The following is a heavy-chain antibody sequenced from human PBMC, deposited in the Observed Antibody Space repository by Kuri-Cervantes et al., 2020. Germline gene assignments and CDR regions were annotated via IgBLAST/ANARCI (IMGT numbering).Heavy chain of an antibody. CDR1: GYTFTGYY. J-gene: IGHJ5*02. CDR3: ARNDRLTFMLKFNWFDP. D-gene: IGHD3-9*01. Sequence: GGSLRLSCKASGYTFTGYYMHWVRQAPGQGLEWMGWINPNSGGTNYAQKFQGRVTMTRDTSISTAYMELSRLRSDDTAVYYCARNDRLTFMLKFNWFDPWGQGTLVTVSS. V-gene: IGHV1-2*02. CDR2: INPNSGGT.